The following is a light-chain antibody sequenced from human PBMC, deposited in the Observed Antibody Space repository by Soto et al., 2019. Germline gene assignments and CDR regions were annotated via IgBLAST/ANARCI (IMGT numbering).Light chain of an antibody. V-gene: IGKV3-20*01. CDR2: GAS. J-gene: IGKJ1*01. CDR3: QECGCSAAWT. CDR1: QSVSSSY. Sequence: CRTIQSVSSSYLAWYQQKPGQAPRLLIYGASSRATGIPDRFSGSWSGTDVYVIIRRLQHYCFAVYHSQECGCSAAWTVGQGTKVDIK.